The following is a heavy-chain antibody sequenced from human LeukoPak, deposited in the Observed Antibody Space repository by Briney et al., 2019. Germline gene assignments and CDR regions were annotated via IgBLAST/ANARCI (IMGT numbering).Heavy chain of an antibody. D-gene: IGHD5-18*01. V-gene: IGHV3-9*03. CDR1: GFTFDDYA. Sequence: GGSLRLSCAASGFTFDDYAMHWVRQAPGKGLEWASGISWNSGSIGYADSVKGRFTISRDNAKNSLYLQMNSLRAEDMALYYCAKDRFRDTAMAIDYWGQGTLVTVSS. J-gene: IGHJ4*02. CDR2: ISWNSGSI. CDR3: AKDRFRDTAMAIDY.